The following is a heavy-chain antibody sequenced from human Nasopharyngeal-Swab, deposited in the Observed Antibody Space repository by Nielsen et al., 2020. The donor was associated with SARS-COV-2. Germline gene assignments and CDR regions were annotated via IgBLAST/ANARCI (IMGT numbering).Heavy chain of an antibody. CDR1: GFTFRNYW. CDR2: IKQDGSEK. V-gene: IGHV3-7*01. CDR3: ARANTVKGVLGDV. D-gene: IGHD4-11*01. J-gene: IGHJ6*04. Sequence: GESLKISCAASGFTFRNYWMNWVRQAPGKGLEWVANIKQDGSEKYYVDSVKGRFTISRDNAKNSLYLQMNSLRAEDTAVYYCARANTVKGVLGDVWGKGTTVTVSS.